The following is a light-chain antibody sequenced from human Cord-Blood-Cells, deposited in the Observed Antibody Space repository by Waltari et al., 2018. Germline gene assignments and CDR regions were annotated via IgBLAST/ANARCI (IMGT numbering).Light chain of an antibody. V-gene: IGLV2-14*03. Sequence: QSALTQPASVSGSPGQSITISCTGTSSDVGGYNYVSWYQQHPGQAPKLMIYDVSNRPSGLSNLCSGSKSGNTASLTISGLQAEDEADYYCSSYTSSSTVFGGGTKLTVL. CDR2: DVS. J-gene: IGLJ3*02. CDR1: SSDVGGYNY. CDR3: SSYTSSSTV.